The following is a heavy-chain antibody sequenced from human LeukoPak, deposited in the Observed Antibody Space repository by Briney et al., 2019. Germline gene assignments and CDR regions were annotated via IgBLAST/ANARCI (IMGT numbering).Heavy chain of an antibody. CDR3: ARFGGYSSSAGY. Sequence: SETLSLTCTVSGGSISSSSYYWGWIRQPPGKGLEWIGSIYYSGSTYYNPSLKSRVTISVDTSKNQFSLKLSSVTAADTAVYYCARFGGYSSSAGYWGQGTLVTVSS. CDR2: IYYSGST. V-gene: IGHV4-39*01. J-gene: IGHJ4*02. CDR1: GGSISSSSYY. D-gene: IGHD6-6*01.